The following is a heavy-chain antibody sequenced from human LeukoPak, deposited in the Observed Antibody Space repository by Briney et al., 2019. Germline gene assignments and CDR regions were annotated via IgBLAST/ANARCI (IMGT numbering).Heavy chain of an antibody. Sequence: PGRSLRLSCAASGFTFSSYGMHWVRQAPGEGLEWVAVIWYDGSNKYYADSVKGRFTISRDNSKNTLYLQMNSLRAEDTAVYYCARDQGQWLVPRYFDLWGRGTLVTVSS. CDR2: IWYDGSNK. CDR1: GFTFSSYG. D-gene: IGHD6-19*01. CDR3: ARDQGQWLVPRYFDL. V-gene: IGHV3-33*01. J-gene: IGHJ2*01.